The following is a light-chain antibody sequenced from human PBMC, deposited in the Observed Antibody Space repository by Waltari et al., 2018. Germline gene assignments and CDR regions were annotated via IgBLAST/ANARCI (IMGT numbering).Light chain of an antibody. CDR2: KAS. V-gene: IGKV1-5*03. Sequence: DIQMTQSPSTLSASVGDRVTITCRASQSISNWLAWYQQKPGKAPNHLIYKASTLGSGVPSRFSGSRSGTEFTLTISSLQPDDFATYYCQQYNSYSLLTFGGGTKVEIK. CDR3: QQYNSYSLLT. CDR1: QSISNW. J-gene: IGKJ4*01.